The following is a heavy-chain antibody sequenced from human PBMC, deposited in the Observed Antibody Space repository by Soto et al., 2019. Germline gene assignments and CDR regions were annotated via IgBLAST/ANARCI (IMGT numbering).Heavy chain of an antibody. D-gene: IGHD6-13*01. J-gene: IGHJ3*02. CDR1: GGTFSSYA. CDR3: ARVCCRGRAPGVSCRWYPSAGAFGS. V-gene: IGHV1-69*01. Sequence: QVQLVQSGAEVKKPGSSVKVSCKASGGTFSSYAISWVRQAPGQGLEWMGGIIPIFGTANYAQKFQGRVTLCADETTSPPYLGQSSMGSENKEVYCCARVCCRGRAPGVSCRWYPSAGAFGSWGQGALVTGSS. CDR2: IIPIFGTA.